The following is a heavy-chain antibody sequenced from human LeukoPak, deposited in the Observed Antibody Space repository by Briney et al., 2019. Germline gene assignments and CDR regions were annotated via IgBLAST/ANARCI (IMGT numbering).Heavy chain of an antibody. Sequence: PSETLSLTCNVSGGSISGYHWSWIRQPPGKGLEWLGYIHYSGSSNYNPSLKSRVTMSADTSKNQFSLKLSSVTAADTAVYYCALGTTDDAFDTWGQGTMVTVSS. J-gene: IGHJ3*02. CDR1: GGSISGYH. V-gene: IGHV4-59*04. CDR2: IHYSGSS. CDR3: ALGTTDDAFDT. D-gene: IGHD1-1*01.